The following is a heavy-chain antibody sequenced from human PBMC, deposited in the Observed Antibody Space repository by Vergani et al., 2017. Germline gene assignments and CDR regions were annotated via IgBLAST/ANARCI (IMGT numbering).Heavy chain of an antibody. CDR3: ARHISVVRPSSMTAFDY. CDR2: VFYGGRT. CDR1: GDSISTSSYA. J-gene: IGHJ4*02. Sequence: QVHLNEAGPGLVKPSETLSLSCTVSGDSISTSSYAWGWIRQPPGKTLEWIGTVFYGGRTSYNPSLKSRVTLSLDTSKKQISLHLTSVTAADTSFYYCARHISVVRPSSMTAFDYWGQGTLVTVSS. D-gene: IGHD2-21*01. V-gene: IGHV4-39*01.